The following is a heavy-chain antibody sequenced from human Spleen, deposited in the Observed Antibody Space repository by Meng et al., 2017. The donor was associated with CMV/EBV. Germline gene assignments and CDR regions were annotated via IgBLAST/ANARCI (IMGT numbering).Heavy chain of an antibody. Sequence: SETLSLTCTVSGGSISSSSYYWSWIRQPPGKGLEWIGYIYYSGSTNYNPSLKSRVTISVDTSKNQFSLKLSSVTAADTAVYYCARITMIVVANYYFDYWGQGTLVTVSS. CDR2: IYYSGST. D-gene: IGHD3-22*01. CDR1: GGSISSSSYY. J-gene: IGHJ4*02. CDR3: ARITMIVVANYYFDY. V-gene: IGHV4-61*01.